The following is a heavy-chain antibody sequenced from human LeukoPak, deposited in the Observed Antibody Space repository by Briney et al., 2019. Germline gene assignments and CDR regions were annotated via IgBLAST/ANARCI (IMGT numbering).Heavy chain of an antibody. Sequence: SETLSLTCAVSGVSISSGGYSWSWIRQPPGKGLEWIGYIYHSGSTYYNPSLKSRVTISVDRSKNQFSLKLSSVTAADTAVYYCARAFGRLVPYYFDYWGQGTLVTVSS. CDR1: GVSISSGGYS. D-gene: IGHD3-16*01. V-gene: IGHV4-30-2*01. J-gene: IGHJ4*02. CDR2: IYHSGST. CDR3: ARAFGRLVPYYFDY.